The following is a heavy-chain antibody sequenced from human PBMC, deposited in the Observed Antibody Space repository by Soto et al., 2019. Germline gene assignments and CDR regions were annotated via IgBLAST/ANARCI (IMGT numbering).Heavy chain of an antibody. CDR3: ARGECISVAWFDY. D-gene: IGHD6-19*01. V-gene: IGHV6-1*01. CDR1: GDSVSSNSAA. CDR2: TYYRSKWYN. J-gene: IGHJ4*02. Sequence: SRTLSLTCAISGDSVSSNSAAWNWLRQSPSRGLEWLGRTYYRSKWYNDYAVSVKSRITINPDTSKNQFSLQLNSATPEDTAVYYCARGECISVAWFDYWGQGTLVTVSS.